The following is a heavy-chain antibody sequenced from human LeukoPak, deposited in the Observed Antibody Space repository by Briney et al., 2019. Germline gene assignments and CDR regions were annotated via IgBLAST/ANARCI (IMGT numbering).Heavy chain of an antibody. D-gene: IGHD2-21*02. CDR1: GGSISSYY. V-gene: IGHV4-59*08. CDR3: ARRRCGACSTRHDYGMDV. J-gene: IGHJ6*02. Sequence: SETLSLTCTVSGGSISSYYWSWIRQPPGKGLEWIGYIYYSGSTNYNPSLKSRVTISVDTSKNQFSLKLSSVTAADTAVYYCARRRCGACSTRHDYGMDVWGQGTTVTVAS. CDR2: IYYSGST.